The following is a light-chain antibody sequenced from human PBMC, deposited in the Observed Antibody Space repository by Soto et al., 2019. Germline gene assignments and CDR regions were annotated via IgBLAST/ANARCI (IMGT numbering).Light chain of an antibody. CDR3: QVYGYSPRYT. CDR1: QSVSTTY. V-gene: IGKV3-20*01. J-gene: IGKJ2*01. Sequence: ELVLTQSPGTLSLSPGERATLSCSASQSVSTTYLALYQQKPGPAPRLLIYGTSSRAAGIPDRFSGSGSGTDFALTISRLEPEDFAVFYCQVYGYSPRYTFGQGTKLEIK. CDR2: GTS.